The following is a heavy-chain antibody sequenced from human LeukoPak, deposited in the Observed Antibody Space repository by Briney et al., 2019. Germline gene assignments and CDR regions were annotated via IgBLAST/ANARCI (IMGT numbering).Heavy chain of an antibody. Sequence: SETLSLTCTVSGGSISIYYWSWIRQPPGKGLEWIGYVFYSGSTNYNPSLKSRVTISVDTSKNQISLKLTSVTAADTAVYYCARHPSAVAGKTFDCWGQGTLVTISS. CDR2: VFYSGST. V-gene: IGHV4-59*08. D-gene: IGHD6-19*01. CDR1: GGSISIYY. J-gene: IGHJ4*02. CDR3: ARHPSAVAGKTFDC.